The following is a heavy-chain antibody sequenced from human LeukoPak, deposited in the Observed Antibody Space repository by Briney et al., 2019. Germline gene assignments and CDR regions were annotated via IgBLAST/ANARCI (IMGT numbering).Heavy chain of an antibody. J-gene: IGHJ4*02. CDR3: ARDKSLRAMDPGDFDY. CDR2: INTNTGNP. Sequence: ASVKVSCKASGYTFTSYAMNWVRQAPAQGLEWMGWINTNTGNPTYAQGFTGRFVFSLDTSVSTAYLQISSLKAEDTAVYYCARDKSLRAMDPGDFDYWGRGTLVTVSS. CDR1: GYTFTSYA. D-gene: IGHD5-18*01. V-gene: IGHV7-4-1*02.